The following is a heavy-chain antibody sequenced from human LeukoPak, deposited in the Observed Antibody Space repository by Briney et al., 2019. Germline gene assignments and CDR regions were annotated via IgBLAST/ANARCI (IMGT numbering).Heavy chain of an antibody. CDR1: GFSVSMKY. CDR3: ARFSGPGMQHYYYYMDV. V-gene: IGHV3-53*01. CDR2: IFSGGTT. D-gene: IGHD3-10*01. Sequence: GGSLRLSCAASGFSVSMKYMTWVRQAPGKGLEWVSVIFSGGTTYYADSVKGRFTASRDNSKNMMYLQMNSLRAEDAAVYYCARFSGPGMQHYYYYMDVWGTGTTVTVSS. J-gene: IGHJ6*03.